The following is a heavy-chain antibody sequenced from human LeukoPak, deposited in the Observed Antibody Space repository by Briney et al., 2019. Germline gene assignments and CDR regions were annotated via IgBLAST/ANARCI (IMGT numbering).Heavy chain of an antibody. V-gene: IGHV3-30*03. J-gene: IGHJ4*02. CDR1: GFTFSSYG. CDR3: ARDVSWFGVHGVDY. Sequence: GGSLRLSCAASGFTFSSYGMHWVRQAPGKGLEWVAVISYDGSNKYYADSVKGRFTISRDNSKNTLYLQMNSLRAEDTAVYYCARDVSWFGVHGVDYWGQGTLVTVSS. D-gene: IGHD3-10*01. CDR2: ISYDGSNK.